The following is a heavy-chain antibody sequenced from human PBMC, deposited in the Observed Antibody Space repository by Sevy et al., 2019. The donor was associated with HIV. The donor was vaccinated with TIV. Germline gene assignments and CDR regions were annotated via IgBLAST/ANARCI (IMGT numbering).Heavy chain of an antibody. J-gene: IGHJ4*02. D-gene: IGHD6-19*01. Sequence: ASLKVSCKASGGTFSSYAISWVRQAPGQGLEWMGGIIPIFGTANYAQKFQGRVTITADESTSTAYMELSSLRSEDTAGYYCARPPGSSGGFDYWGQGTLVTVSS. V-gene: IGHV1-69*13. CDR2: IIPIFGTA. CDR3: ARPPGSSGGFDY. CDR1: GGTFSSYA.